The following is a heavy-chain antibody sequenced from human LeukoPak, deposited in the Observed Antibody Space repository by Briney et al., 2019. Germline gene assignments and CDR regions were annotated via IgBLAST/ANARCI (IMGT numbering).Heavy chain of an antibody. CDR1: GYTFTGYY. Sequence: ASVKVSCKASGYTFTGYYMHWVRQAPGQGLEWMGWMNPNSGNTGYAQKFQGRVTMTRNTSISTAYMELSSLRSEDTAVYYCARWGECSGGSCPTGYYYGMDVWGQGTTVTVSS. J-gene: IGHJ6*02. D-gene: IGHD2-15*01. CDR3: ARWGECSGGSCPTGYYYGMDV. CDR2: MNPNSGNT. V-gene: IGHV1-8*02.